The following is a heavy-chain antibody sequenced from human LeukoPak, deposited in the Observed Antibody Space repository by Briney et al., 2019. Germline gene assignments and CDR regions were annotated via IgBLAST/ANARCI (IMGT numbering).Heavy chain of an antibody. CDR2: IYTSGST. J-gene: IGHJ4*02. D-gene: IGHD4-17*01. CDR1: GGSISSYY. CDR3: ARSRDDYGDYEYDY. V-gene: IGHV4-4*09. Sequence: SETLSLTCTVSGGSISSYYWSWIRQPPGKGLEWIGYIYTSGSTNYNPSLKSRVTISVDTSKNQFPLKLSSVTAADTAVYYCARSRDDYGDYEYDYWGQGTLVTVSS.